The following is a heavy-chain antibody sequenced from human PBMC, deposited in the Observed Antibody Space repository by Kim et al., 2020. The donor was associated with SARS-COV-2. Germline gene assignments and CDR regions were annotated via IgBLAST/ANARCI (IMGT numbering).Heavy chain of an antibody. V-gene: IGHV1-69*01. CDR3: ARADSSGWDPFDY. J-gene: IGHJ4*02. Sequence: YAQKCQGRVTITADESTSTAYMELSSLRYEDTAVYYCARADSSGWDPFDYWGQGTLVTVSS. D-gene: IGHD6-19*01.